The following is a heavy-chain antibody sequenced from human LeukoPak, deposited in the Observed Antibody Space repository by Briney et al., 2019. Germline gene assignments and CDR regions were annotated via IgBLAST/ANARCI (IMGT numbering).Heavy chain of an antibody. CDR3: ARFPFNCSGGSCYSGAEYFQH. V-gene: IGHV1-69*05. D-gene: IGHD2-15*01. CDR2: IIPIFGTA. CDR1: GYTFTSYG. J-gene: IGHJ1*01. Sequence: SVKVSCKASGYTFTSYGISWVRQAPGQGLEWMGGIIPIFGTANYAQKFQGRVTITTDESTSTAYMELSSLRSEDTAVYYCARFPFNCSGGSCYSGAEYFQHWGQGTLVTVSS.